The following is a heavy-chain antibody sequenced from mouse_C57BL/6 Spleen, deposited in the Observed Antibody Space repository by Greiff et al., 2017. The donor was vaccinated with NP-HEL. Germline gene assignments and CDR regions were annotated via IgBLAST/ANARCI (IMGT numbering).Heavy chain of an antibody. CDR2: IYPRDGST. V-gene: IGHV1-85*01. Sequence: VQLVESGPELVKPGASVKLSCKASGYTFTSYDINWVKQRPGQGLEWIGWIYPRDGSTKYNEKFKGKATLTVDTSSSTAYMELHSLTSEDSAVYFCANMGYYLNWGQGTLVTVSA. CDR1: GYTFTSYD. CDR3: ANMGYYLN. J-gene: IGHJ3*01. D-gene: IGHD2-3*01.